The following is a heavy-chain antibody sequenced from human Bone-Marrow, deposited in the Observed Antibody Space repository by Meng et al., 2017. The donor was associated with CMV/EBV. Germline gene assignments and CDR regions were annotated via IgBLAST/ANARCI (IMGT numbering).Heavy chain of an antibody. CDR1: GYTFTSYA. Sequence: ASVKVSCKASGYTFTSYAMNWVRQAPGQGLEWMGWINPNSGGTNYAQKFQGRVTMTRDTSISTAYMELSRLRSDDTAVYYCARDQVYYYDSGFGGDYYGMDVWGQGTTVTVSS. J-gene: IGHJ6*02. V-gene: IGHV1-2*02. D-gene: IGHD3-22*01. CDR3: ARDQVYYYDSGFGGDYYGMDV. CDR2: INPNSGGT.